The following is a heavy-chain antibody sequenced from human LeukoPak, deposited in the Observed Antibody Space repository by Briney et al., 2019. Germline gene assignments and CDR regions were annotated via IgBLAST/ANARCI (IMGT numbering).Heavy chain of an antibody. D-gene: IGHD1-7*01. CDR2: ITHSGST. J-gene: IGHJ6*03. CDR1: GGSFSGYY. CDR3: ARAYNWNYGPYYYYYMDV. V-gene: IGHV4-34*01. Sequence: PSETLFLTCAVYGGSFSGYYWSWIRQPPGKGLEWIGEITHSGSTTYNPSLKSRFTISVDTSKNQFSLKLSSVTAADTAVYYCARAYNWNYGPYYYYYMDVWGKGTTVTVSS.